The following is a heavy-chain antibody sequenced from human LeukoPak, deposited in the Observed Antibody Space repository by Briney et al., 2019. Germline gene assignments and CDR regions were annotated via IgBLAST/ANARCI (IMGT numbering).Heavy chain of an antibody. CDR1: GCTFTDYY. CDR3: ATVDYYDSSGYYYGY. V-gene: IGHV1-69-2*01. D-gene: IGHD3-22*01. CDR2: VDPEDGET. J-gene: IGHJ4*02. Sequence: GATVKISCKASGCTFTDYYMHWVQQAPGKGLEWMGRVDPEDGETIYAEKFQGRVTITADTSTDTAYMELSSLRSEDTAVYYCATVDYYDSSGYYYGYWGQGTLVTVSS.